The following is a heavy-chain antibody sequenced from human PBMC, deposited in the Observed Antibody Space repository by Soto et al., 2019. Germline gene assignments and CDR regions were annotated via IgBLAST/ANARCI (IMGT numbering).Heavy chain of an antibody. CDR2: IIPIFGTA. CDR1: GGTFSSYA. V-gene: IGHV1-69*13. Sequence: SVKVSCKASGGTFSSYAISWVRQAPGQGLEWMGGIIPIFGTANYAQKFQGRVTITADESTSTAYMELSSLRSEDTAVYYCASLRSGDTDNSDWFXPWGQGTLVTVSS. J-gene: IGHJ5*02. D-gene: IGHD6-25*01. CDR3: ASLRSGDTDNSDWFXP.